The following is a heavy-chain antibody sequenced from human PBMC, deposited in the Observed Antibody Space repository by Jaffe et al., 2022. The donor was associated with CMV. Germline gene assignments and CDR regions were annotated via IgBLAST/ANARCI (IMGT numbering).Heavy chain of an antibody. CDR1: GGSVSSGSYY. J-gene: IGHJ6*02. V-gene: IGHV4-61*01. D-gene: IGHD6-19*01. CDR3: AREGVGYSSGWTYGMDV. CDR2: IYYSGST. Sequence: QVQLQESGPGLVKPSETLSLTCTVSGGSVSSGSYYWSWIRQPPGKGLEWIGYIYYSGSTNYNPSLKSRVTISVDTSKNQFSLKLSSVTAADTAVYYCAREGVGYSSGWTYGMDVWGQGTTVTVSS.